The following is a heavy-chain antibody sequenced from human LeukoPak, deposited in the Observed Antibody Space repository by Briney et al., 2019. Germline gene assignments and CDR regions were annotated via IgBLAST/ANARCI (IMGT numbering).Heavy chain of an antibody. V-gene: IGHV3-7*01. CDR1: GFTFTTYW. CDR3: ARKRPNYFDY. J-gene: IGHJ4*02. CDR2: INLDGSQK. Sequence: GGSLRLSCAASGFTFTTYWMHWMRQTPGKGPEWVANINLDGSQKYYVDSVKGRFTISRDNAENSLYLQMNSLRAEDTALYYCARKRPNYFDYWGQGTLVTVTS.